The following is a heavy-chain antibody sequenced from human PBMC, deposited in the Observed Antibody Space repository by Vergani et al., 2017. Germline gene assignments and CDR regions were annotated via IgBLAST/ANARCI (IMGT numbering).Heavy chain of an antibody. V-gene: IGHV4-39*01. CDR2: IYYSGST. Sequence: QLQLQESGPGLVKPSATLTLTCSVSGASIRSSNYYWGWLRQPPGKGLEWIASIYYSGSTYYNPSLKSRVTISVDTSKNQFSLKLSSVTAADTAVYFCARHSXVEWLVKLGGIDPWGQGILVTVSS. J-gene: IGHJ5*02. D-gene: IGHD6-19*01. CDR1: GASIRSSNYY. CDR3: ARHSXVEWLVKLGGIDP.